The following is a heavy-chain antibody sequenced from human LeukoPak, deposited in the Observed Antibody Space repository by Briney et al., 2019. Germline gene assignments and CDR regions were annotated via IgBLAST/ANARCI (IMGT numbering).Heavy chain of an antibody. CDR1: GFTFSNAW. CDR2: IRSKADGGTT. V-gene: IGHV3-15*01. CDR3: ATIRRYNPDY. D-gene: IGHD5-24*01. Sequence: GSLRLSCAASGFTFSNAWMNWVRQAPGKGLEWVGRIRSKADGGTTDYTAPVKGRFTISRDDSENTLYLQMNSLKTEDTAVYYCATIRRYNPDYWGQGTLVTVPS. J-gene: IGHJ4*02.